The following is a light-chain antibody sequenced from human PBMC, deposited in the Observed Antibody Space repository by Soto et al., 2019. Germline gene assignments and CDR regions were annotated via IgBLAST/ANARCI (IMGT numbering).Light chain of an antibody. CDR2: KES. CDR3: QNYSAFSVT. J-gene: IGKJ1*01. Sequence: DIPMTQSPSTLSASVEDIVTITCRASQSIGDLLAWYQQKPGEAPKVLIYKESYLESGVPYRFSGSGSGTELSLTISSLQPGDLATYYCQNYSAFSVTCGQGTKVDIK. V-gene: IGKV1-5*03. CDR1: QSIGDL.